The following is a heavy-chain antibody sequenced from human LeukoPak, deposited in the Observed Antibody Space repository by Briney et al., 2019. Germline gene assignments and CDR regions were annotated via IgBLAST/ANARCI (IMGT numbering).Heavy chain of an antibody. CDR3: ARGDWAPFDS. CDR2: IKQDGSEK. V-gene: IGHV3-7*01. CDR1: GFSISNYW. J-gene: IGHJ4*02. D-gene: IGHD3/OR15-3a*01. Sequence: PGGSLRLSCAASGFSISNYWMNWVRQAPGKGLEWVANIKQDGSEKNYVDSVKGRFTISRDNAKNSLILQMNSLRDEDTAVYYCARGDWAPFDSWGQGTLVSVSS.